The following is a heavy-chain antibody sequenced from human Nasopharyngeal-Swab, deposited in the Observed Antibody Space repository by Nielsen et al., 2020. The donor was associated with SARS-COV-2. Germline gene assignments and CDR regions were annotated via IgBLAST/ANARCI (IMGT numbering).Heavy chain of an antibody. J-gene: IGHJ6*02. Sequence: GESLKISCAASGFTFSSYAMSWVRQAPGKGLEWVSAISGSGGSTYYADSVKGRFTISRDNSKNTLYLQMNSLRAEDTAVYYCAKDGYSSSWYYYYGTNVWGQGTTVTVSS. CDR3: AKDGYSSSWYYYYGTNV. D-gene: IGHD6-13*01. V-gene: IGHV3-23*01. CDR1: GFTFSSYA. CDR2: ISGSGGST.